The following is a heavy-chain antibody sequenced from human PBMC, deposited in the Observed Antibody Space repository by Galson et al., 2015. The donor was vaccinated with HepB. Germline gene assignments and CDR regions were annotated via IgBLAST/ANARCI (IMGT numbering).Heavy chain of an antibody. D-gene: IGHD5-18*01. CDR1: GVSISNSDYY. J-gene: IGHJ6*02. CDR2: IYYSGTT. V-gene: IGHV4-39*07. CDR3: ARDRAAMGRRYYYGMDV. Sequence: LSLTCSVSGVSISNSDYYWGWIRQPPGKGLEWIGSIYYSGTTYYNPSLKSRVTISVDTSKSQFSLILNSVTAADTAIYYCARDRAAMGRRYYYGMDVWGQGTTVTVSS.